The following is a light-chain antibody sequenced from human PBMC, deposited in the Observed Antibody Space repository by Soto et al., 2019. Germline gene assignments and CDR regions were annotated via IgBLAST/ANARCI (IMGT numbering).Light chain of an antibody. J-gene: IGKJ1*01. CDR1: QSISSY. V-gene: IGKV1-39*01. Sequence: DIQMTQSPSSLSASVRDRVTITCRASQSISSYLNWYQQKPGKAPKLLIYAESSLQSGVPSRFSGSGSGTDFTLTVSSLQPEDFATYFCQQSYSTPRTFGQGTKVEVK. CDR3: QQSYSTPRT. CDR2: AES.